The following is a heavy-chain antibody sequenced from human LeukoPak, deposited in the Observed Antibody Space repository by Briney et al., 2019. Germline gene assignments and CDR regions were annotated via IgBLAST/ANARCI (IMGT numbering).Heavy chain of an antibody. J-gene: IGHJ5*02. CDR1: GFTFSSYA. Sequence: GGSLRLSCAASGFTFSSYAMSWVRQAPGKGLEWVSAISGSGTNTYYADSVKGRFTISRDNSKNTLYLQMNSLGAGDTAVYYCAKGQWPVISVNWFDPWGQGTLVTVSS. D-gene: IGHD6-19*01. CDR2: ISGSGTNT. V-gene: IGHV3-23*01. CDR3: AKGQWPVISVNWFDP.